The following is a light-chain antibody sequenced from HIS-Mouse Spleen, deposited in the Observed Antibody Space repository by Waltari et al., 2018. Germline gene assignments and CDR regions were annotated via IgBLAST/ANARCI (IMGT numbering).Light chain of an antibody. CDR1: QSVSSY. Sequence: EIVLTQSPATLSLSPGERATLSCRASQSVSSYLAWYQQKPGQAPRLLIYDASNRATDIPARFSGGGSGTDFTLTISSLEPEDFAVYYCQQRSNWPGITFGPGTKVDIK. V-gene: IGKV3-11*01. CDR3: QQRSNWPGIT. J-gene: IGKJ3*01. CDR2: DAS.